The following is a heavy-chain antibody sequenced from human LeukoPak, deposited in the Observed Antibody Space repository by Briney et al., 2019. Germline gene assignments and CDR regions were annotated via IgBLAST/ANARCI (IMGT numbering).Heavy chain of an antibody. CDR1: GFTFSDYY. Sequence: PGGSLRLSCAASGFTFSDYYMSWIRQPPGKGLEWIGEINRGGSTNYNPSLKSRVTISVDTSKNRFSLKLSSVTAADTAVYYCARGPADYNKLKPGDRDGYNYKSKRTPFDYWGQGTLVTVSS. CDR3: ARGPADYNKLKPGDRDGYNYKSKRTPFDY. V-gene: IGHV4-34*01. D-gene: IGHD5-24*01. CDR2: INRGGST. J-gene: IGHJ4*02.